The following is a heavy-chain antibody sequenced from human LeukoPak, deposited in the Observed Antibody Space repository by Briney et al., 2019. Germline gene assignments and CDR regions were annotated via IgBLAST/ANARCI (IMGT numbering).Heavy chain of an antibody. D-gene: IGHD6-13*01. CDR3: ARGLAAAGKRRFDH. CDR2: INHSGST. Sequence: SETLSLTCAVYGGSFSGYYWSWIRQPPGKGLEGIREINHSGSTNYNPSLKSRVTISVDTSKNQLSLKLSSVTAADVAVYYCARGLAAAGKRRFDHWGQGTLVTVSS. CDR1: GGSFSGYY. V-gene: IGHV4-34*01. J-gene: IGHJ5*02.